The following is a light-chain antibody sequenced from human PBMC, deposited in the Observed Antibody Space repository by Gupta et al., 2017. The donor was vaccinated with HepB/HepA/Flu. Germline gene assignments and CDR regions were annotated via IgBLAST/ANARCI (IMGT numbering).Light chain of an antibody. J-gene: IGKJ4*01. V-gene: IGKV1-39*01. CDR2: AAS. CDR1: QSKSSY. CDR3: QQSYNTLALT. Sequence: IQLTQPPSSLSASVGDRVTITCRASQSKSSYLNWYQQKPGKAPQLLIYAASSLKSGVPSRFCGSGACTEVTLIIISLQPEDFATNYCQQSYNTLALTFGGGTKVEIK.